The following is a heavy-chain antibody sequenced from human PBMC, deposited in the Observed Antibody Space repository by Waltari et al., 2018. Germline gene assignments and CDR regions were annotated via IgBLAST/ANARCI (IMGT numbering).Heavy chain of an antibody. V-gene: IGHV1-18*01. CDR1: GYTFTSYG. J-gene: IGHJ4*02. D-gene: IGHD3-9*01. Sequence: QVQLVQSGAEVKKPGASVKVSCKASGYTFTSYGISLVRQAPGQGLEWRGWISAYNGNTNYAQKLQSRVTMTTDTSTSTAYMELRSLRSDDTAVYYCARDLGGYDILTGYPHDYWGQGTLVTVSS. CDR3: ARDLGGYDILTGYPHDY. CDR2: ISAYNGNT.